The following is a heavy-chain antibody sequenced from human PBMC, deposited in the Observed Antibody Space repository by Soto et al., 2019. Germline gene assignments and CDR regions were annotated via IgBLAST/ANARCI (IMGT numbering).Heavy chain of an antibody. Sequence: QVQLQESGPGLVKPSQTLSLTCTVSGGSISSGDYYWSWIRQPPGKGLEWIGYIYYSGSTYYNSSLKSRVTISLDTSKNLFSLKLSSVTAADTAVYYCARHGNSCYVCYFDLWGRGTLVTVSS. CDR3: ARHGNSCYVCYFDL. J-gene: IGHJ2*01. D-gene: IGHD3-22*01. CDR1: GGSISSGDYY. CDR2: IYYSGST. V-gene: IGHV4-30-4*01.